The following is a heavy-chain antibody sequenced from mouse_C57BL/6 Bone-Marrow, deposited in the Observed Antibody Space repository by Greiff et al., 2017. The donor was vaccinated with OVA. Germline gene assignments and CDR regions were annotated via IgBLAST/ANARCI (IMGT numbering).Heavy chain of an antibody. CDR1: GYTFTSYW. CDR3: AREHYGTTYYFDY. Sequence: QVQLQQPGAELVRPGSSVKLSCKASGYTFTSYWMDWVKQRPGQGLEWIVNIYPSDSETHYNQKFKDKATLTVDKSSSTAYMQLSSLTSEDSAVYYCAREHYGTTYYFDYWGQGTTLTVSS. V-gene: IGHV1-61*01. D-gene: IGHD1-1*01. J-gene: IGHJ2*01. CDR2: IYPSDSET.